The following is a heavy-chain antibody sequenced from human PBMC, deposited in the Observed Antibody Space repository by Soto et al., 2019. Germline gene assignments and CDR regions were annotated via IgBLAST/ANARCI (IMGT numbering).Heavy chain of an antibody. CDR1: GFTVSSNY. V-gene: IGHV3-53*01. J-gene: IGHJ6*02. CDR2: IYSVGNT. CDR3: ARDLALGGMDV. Sequence: AGGSLRLSCAASGFTVSSNYISWVRQAPGKGLEWVSVIYSVGNTYYADSVKGRFTISRDNSKNTLYLQMNSLRAEDTAVYYCARDLALGGMDVWGQGTTVTVSS. D-gene: IGHD3-16*02.